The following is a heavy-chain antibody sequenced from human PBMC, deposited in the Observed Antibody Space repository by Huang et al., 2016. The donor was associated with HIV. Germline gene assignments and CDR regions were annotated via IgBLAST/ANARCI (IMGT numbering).Heavy chain of an antibody. CDR2: IKDSGNT. CDR3: ARSLPPPLPRAFDV. V-gene: IGHV4-34*01. D-gene: IGHD2-15*01. J-gene: IGHJ3*01. CDR1: GGPFSGFY. Sequence: QVQLQQWGARLLKPSETLSLSCVVHGGPFSGFYWSWLRPSPVMGLEWLGEIKDSGNTIYNPSRKSRVSSAIEPSNNRFSLKLAFVTAADTAVYYCARSLPPPLPRAFDVWGQGTKVTVSS.